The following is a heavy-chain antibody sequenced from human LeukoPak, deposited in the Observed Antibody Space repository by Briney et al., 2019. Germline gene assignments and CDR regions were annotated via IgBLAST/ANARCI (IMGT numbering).Heavy chain of an antibody. CDR2: ISGSGGST. V-gene: IGHV3-23*01. Sequence: GGSLRLSCAASGFTFSSYAMSWVRQAPGKGLEWVSAISGSGGSTYYADSVKGRFTVSSDNSKNTLYLQMNSLRAEDTAVYYCARGDGYNSYFDYWGQGTLVTVSS. CDR3: ARGDGYNSYFDY. CDR1: GFTFSSYA. J-gene: IGHJ4*02. D-gene: IGHD5-24*01.